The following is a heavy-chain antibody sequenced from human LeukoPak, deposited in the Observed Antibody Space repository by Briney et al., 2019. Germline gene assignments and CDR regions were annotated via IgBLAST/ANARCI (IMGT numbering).Heavy chain of an antibody. D-gene: IGHD3-22*01. CDR1: GYTFTGYY. CDR3: ARGTLYYYDSSGYYVY. J-gene: IGHJ4*02. V-gene: IGHV1-2*02. CDR2: INPNSGGT. Sequence: ASVKVSCKAFGYTFTGYYMHWVRQAPGQGLEWMGWINPNSGGTNYAQKFQGRVTMTRDTSISTAYMELSRLRSDDTAVYYCARGTLYYYDSSGYYVYWGQGTLVTVSS.